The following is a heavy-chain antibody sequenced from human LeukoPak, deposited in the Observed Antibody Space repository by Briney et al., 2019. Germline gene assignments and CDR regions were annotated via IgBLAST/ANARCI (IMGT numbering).Heavy chain of an antibody. CDR3: ARGGGVVVTFDY. J-gene: IGHJ4*02. D-gene: IGHD2-21*02. CDR1: GYTFTGYY. V-gene: IGHV1-46*01. Sequence: ASVKVSCQASGYTFTGYYMHWVRQAPGQGLEWMGIINPSGGSTSFAQNFQGRVTLTRDTSTSTVYMEVSSLRSEDTALYYCARGGGVVVTFDYWGQGTLVTVSS. CDR2: INPSGGST.